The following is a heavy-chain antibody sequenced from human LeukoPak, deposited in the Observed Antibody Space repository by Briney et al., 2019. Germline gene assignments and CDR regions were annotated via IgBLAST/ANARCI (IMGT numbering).Heavy chain of an antibody. V-gene: IGHV1-69*04. Sequence: SVKVSCKASGGTFSSYAISWVRQAPGQGLEWMGRIIPILGIANYAQKFQGRVTITADKSTSTAYMELSSLRSEDAAVYYCARDHYYDSSSYSPIDYWGQGTLVTVSS. CDR1: GGTFSSYA. J-gene: IGHJ4*02. CDR3: ARDHYYDSSSYSPIDY. D-gene: IGHD3-22*01. CDR2: IIPILGIA.